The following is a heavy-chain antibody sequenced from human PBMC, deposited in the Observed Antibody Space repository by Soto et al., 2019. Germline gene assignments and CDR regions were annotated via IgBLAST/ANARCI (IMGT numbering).Heavy chain of an antibody. J-gene: IGHJ2*01. Sequence: QVQLVESGGGVVQPGRSLRLSCAASGFTFSSCGMHWVRQAPGKGLEWVAVISYDGSNKYYADSVKGRFTISRDNSENTLYLQMNSLTTEDTDVYYCAKEVGAAVTTFTTWYFDLWGRGTLVTVSS. D-gene: IGHD4-17*01. CDR1: GFTFSSCG. CDR3: AKEVGAAVTTFTTWYFDL. V-gene: IGHV3-30*18. CDR2: ISYDGSNK.